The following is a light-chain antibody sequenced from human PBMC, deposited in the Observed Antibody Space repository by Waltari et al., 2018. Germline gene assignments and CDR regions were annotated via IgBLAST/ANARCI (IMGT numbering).Light chain of an antibody. CDR1: SLRRYY. J-gene: IGLJ2*01. CDR3: HSRETFSTRL. Sequence: SSDLTQDPSLSVALGQTVRITCQGDSLRRYYASWYQQRPGQAPILVLYCPANRPSGIPDRFSGSTSGNTASLTITGAQAEDEADYYCHSRETFSTRLFGGGTRLTV. V-gene: IGLV3-19*01. CDR2: CPA.